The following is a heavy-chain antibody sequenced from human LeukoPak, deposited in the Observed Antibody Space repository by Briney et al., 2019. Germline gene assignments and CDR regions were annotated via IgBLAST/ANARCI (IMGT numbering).Heavy chain of an antibody. CDR3: AREVATISMGHYYYYMDV. CDR1: GFTVSSNY. CDR2: IYSGGST. D-gene: IGHD5-12*01. Sequence: GGSLRLSCAAPGFTVSSNYMSWVRQAPGKGLEWVSVIYSGGSTYYADSVKGRFTISRDNSKNTLYLQMNSLRAEDTAVCYCAREVATISMGHYYYYMDVWGKGTTVTVSS. V-gene: IGHV3-53*01. J-gene: IGHJ6*03.